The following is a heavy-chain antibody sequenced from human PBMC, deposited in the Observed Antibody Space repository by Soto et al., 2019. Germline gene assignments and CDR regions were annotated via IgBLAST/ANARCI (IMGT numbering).Heavy chain of an antibody. D-gene: IGHD6-19*01. Sequence: SGPTLVNPTQTLTLTCTFSGFSLTTSGICVSWIRQPPGKALEWLARIDWDDDKYYSTSLKTRLTISKDTSKNQVVLTMTNMDPVDTARYYCAHIVVAGLGYYFDYWGQGTLVTVSS. CDR3: AHIVVAGLGYYFDY. V-gene: IGHV2-70*12. CDR1: GFSLTTSGIC. CDR2: IDWDDDK. J-gene: IGHJ4*02.